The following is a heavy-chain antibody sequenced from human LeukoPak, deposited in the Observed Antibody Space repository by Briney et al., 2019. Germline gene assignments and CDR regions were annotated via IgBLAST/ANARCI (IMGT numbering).Heavy chain of an antibody. J-gene: IGHJ5*02. CDR2: INPNSGGT. CDR3: ARDLIDYDFWSGYYRFDP. CDR1: GYTFTGYY. D-gene: IGHD3-3*01. V-gene: IGHV1-2*02. Sequence: ASVKVSCKASGYTFTGYYMHWVRQAPGQGLEWMGWINPNSGGTNYAQKFQGRVTMTRDTSISTAYMELSRLRSDDTAVYYCARDLIDYDFWSGYYRFDPWGQGTLVTVSS.